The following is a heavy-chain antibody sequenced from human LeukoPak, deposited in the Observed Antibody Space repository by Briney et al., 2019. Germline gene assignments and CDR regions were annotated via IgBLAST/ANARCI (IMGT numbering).Heavy chain of an antibody. Sequence: GGSLRLSCAASGFTFSSYSMNWVRQAPGKGLEWVSSISSSSSYIYYADSVEGRFTISRDNAKNSLYLQMNSLRAEDTAVYYCARVLGAYGMDVWGQGTTVTVSS. V-gene: IGHV3-21*01. D-gene: IGHD3-16*01. CDR2: ISSSSSYI. J-gene: IGHJ6*02. CDR1: GFTFSSYS. CDR3: ARVLGAYGMDV.